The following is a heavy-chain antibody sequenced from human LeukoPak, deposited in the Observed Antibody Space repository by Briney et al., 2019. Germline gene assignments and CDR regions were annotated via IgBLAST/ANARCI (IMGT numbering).Heavy chain of an antibody. J-gene: IGHJ3*02. V-gene: IGHV3-23*01. CDR2: ISGSGGST. CDR3: AKHKAGLAATRNDDAFDI. Sequence: PGGSLRLSCAASGFTVSRNYMSWVRQAPGKGLEWVSVISGSGGSTYYADSVKGRFTISRDNSKNTLYLQMNSLRAEDTAVYYCAKHKAGLAATRNDDAFDIWGQGTMVTVSS. CDR1: GFTVSRNY. D-gene: IGHD1-26*01.